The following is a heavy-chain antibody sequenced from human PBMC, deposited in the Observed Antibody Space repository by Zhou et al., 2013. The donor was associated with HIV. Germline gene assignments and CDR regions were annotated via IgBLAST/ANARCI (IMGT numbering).Heavy chain of an antibody. V-gene: IGHV1-69*04. J-gene: IGHJ4*02. CDR3: ARGEVVVVAARGGFDY. D-gene: IGHD2-15*01. CDR1: GGTFSSYA. CDR2: IIPILGIA. Sequence: QVRLVQSGSEVKAPGSSVKVSCKASGGTFSSYAISWVRQAPGQGLEWMGRIIPILGIANYAQKFQGRVTITADKSTSTAYMELSSLRSEDTAVYYCARGEVVVVAARGGFDYWGQGTLVTVSS.